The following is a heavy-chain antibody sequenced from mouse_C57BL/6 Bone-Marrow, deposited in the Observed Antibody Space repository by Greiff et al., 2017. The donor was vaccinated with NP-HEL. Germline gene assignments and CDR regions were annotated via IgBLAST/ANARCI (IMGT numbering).Heavy chain of an antibody. CDR1: GYTFTSYW. V-gene: IGHV1-64*01. CDR2: IHPNSGST. D-gene: IGHD1-1*01. J-gene: IGHJ2*01. Sequence: VQLQQPGAELVKPGASVKLSCKASGYTFTSYWMHWVKQRPGQGLEWIGMIHPNSGSTNYNEKFKSKATLTVDKSSSTAYMQLSSLTSEDSAVYYCARLLTTVVAYYFDYWGQGTTLTVSS. CDR3: ARLLTTVVAYYFDY.